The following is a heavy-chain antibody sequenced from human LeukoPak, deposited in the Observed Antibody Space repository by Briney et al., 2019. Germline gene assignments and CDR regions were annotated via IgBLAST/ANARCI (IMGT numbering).Heavy chain of an antibody. J-gene: IGHJ4*02. CDR3: ARVVGTVTTFLDY. CDR1: GGSISTTSYY. Sequence: SETLSLTCTVSGGSISTTSYYWSWIRQPPGKGLEWIGYIYYSGSTYYNPSLKSRVTISVDTSKNQFSLKLSSVTAADTAVYYCARVVGTVTTFLDYWGQGTLVTVSS. V-gene: IGHV4-30-4*08. D-gene: IGHD4-11*01. CDR2: IYYSGST.